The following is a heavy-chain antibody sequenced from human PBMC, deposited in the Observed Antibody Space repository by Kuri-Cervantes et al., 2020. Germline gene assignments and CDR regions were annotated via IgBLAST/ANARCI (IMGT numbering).Heavy chain of an antibody. J-gene: IGHJ5*02. CDR2: INHSGST. V-gene: IGHV4-34*01. CDR1: GGSFSGNY. D-gene: IGHD3-10*01. CDR3: ARAGSGRGWFDP. Sequence: SETLSLTCAVYGGSFSGNYWSWIRQPPGKGLEWMGEINHSGSTNYNPSLRSRVTISVDTSKKQFSLKLSTVTAADTAVYYCARAGSGRGWFDPWGQGTLVTVSS.